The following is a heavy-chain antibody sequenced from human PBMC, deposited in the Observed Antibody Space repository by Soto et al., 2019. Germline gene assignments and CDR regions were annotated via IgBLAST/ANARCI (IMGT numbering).Heavy chain of an antibody. J-gene: IGHJ2*01. CDR1: GYTFINYD. Sequence: QLQLLQSGAEVKKPGASVKVSCKASGYTFINYDIGWVRQAAGQGLEWMGWMNPNSGNTGYAQKFQGRVSMTMDTSKVTAYMELSSLTSEEAAVYYCARRRRYSSSPDNWYFDLWVRGSLLTVSS. CDR2: MNPNSGNT. V-gene: IGHV1-8*01. CDR3: ARRRRYSSSPDNWYFDL. D-gene: IGHD2-2*01.